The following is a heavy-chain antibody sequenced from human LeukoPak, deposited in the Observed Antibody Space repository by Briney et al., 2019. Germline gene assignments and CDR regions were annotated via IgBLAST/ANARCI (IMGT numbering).Heavy chain of an antibody. Sequence: SDTLSLTRAVNGRSLIGLSWNSIRQSPRKGLEWTGEINQSGTTDYNASLKTRATISVDTPKNHFSLKLTSVTAADTAVYFCGNKPDMSCRGGYCHVIDYWGQGTLVTVSS. CDR1: GRSLIGLS. CDR2: INQSGTT. D-gene: IGHD2-21*02. V-gene: IGHV4-34*01. J-gene: IGHJ4*02. CDR3: GNKPDMSCRGGYCHVIDY.